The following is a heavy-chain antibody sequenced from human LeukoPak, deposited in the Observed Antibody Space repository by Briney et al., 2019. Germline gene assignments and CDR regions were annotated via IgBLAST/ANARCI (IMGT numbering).Heavy chain of an antibody. CDR3: ARRRVYYYDSSGPTNLDY. Sequence: LETLSLTCTVSGGSISSYYWSWIRQPPGKGLEWIGYIYYSGSTNYNPSLKSRVTISVDKSKNQFSLKLSSVTAADTAVYYCARRRVYYYDSSGPTNLDYWGQGTLVTVSS. CDR2: IYYSGST. D-gene: IGHD3-22*01. V-gene: IGHV4-59*12. CDR1: GGSISSYY. J-gene: IGHJ4*02.